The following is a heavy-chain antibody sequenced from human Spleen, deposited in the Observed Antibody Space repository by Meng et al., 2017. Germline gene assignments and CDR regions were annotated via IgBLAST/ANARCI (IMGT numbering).Heavy chain of an antibody. CDR3: ARVVLDRGSGISGFDWFDP. D-gene: IGHD3-10*01. CDR2: TYYRSKWYN. Sequence: QVQLQHAGPGLLKPSQTSSPPCAIPGEKVSSTGAAWNGIRQSPSRGLEWLGRTYYRSKWYNDYAVSVKSRITINPDTSKNQFSLQLNSVTPEDTAVYYCARVVLDRGSGISGFDWFDPWAREPWSPSPQ. V-gene: IGHV6-1*01. CDR1: GEKVSSTGAA. J-gene: IGHJ5*02.